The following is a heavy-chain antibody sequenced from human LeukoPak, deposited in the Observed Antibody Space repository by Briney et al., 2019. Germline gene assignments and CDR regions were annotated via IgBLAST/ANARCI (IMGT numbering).Heavy chain of an antibody. CDR1: GFTFSSYW. CDR2: ISGGGGST. Sequence: GGSLRLSCVASGFTFSSYWMHWVRQAPGKGLVWVSVISGGGGSTYYADSAKGRFTISRDNSKNTLYLQINSLRAEDTAVYYCAKGQGIVARPPFDYWGQGTLVTVSS. V-gene: IGHV3-23*01. J-gene: IGHJ4*02. D-gene: IGHD6-6*01. CDR3: AKGQGIVARPPFDY.